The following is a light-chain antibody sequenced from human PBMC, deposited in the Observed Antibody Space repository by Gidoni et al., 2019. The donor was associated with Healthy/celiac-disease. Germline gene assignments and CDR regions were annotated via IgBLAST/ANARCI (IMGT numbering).Light chain of an antibody. Sequence: EIVLTQSPGTLSLSPGERATLSCRASQSVSSSYLAWYQQQPGQAPMLLIYGASSRATGIRDMFSGSGSGTDFTLTISRLEHEYLAVYYCQKYGSSPTFXPXTKVDIK. CDR2: GAS. V-gene: IGKV3-20*01. CDR3: QKYGSSPT. J-gene: IGKJ3*01. CDR1: QSVSSSY.